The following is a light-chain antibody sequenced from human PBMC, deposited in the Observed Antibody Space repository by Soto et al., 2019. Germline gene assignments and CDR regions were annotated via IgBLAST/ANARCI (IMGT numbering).Light chain of an antibody. CDR1: QSVSSSY. V-gene: IGKV3-20*01. J-gene: IGKJ1*01. Sequence: EIVLTQSPGTLSLSPGERATLSCRASQSVSSSYLAWYQQKPGQAPRLLIYGASSRATGIPDRFSGSGSGTDFTITISRLEPEDFAVYYCQQYRWTYGQGTKVEIK. CDR2: GAS. CDR3: QQYRWT.